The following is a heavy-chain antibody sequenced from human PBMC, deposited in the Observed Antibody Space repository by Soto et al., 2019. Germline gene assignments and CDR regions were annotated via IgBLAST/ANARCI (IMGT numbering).Heavy chain of an antibody. CDR2: IKSKTDGGTT. CDR3: TTDCSSTSCHSNTYYYYYYMDV. Sequence: PGGSLRLSCAASGFTFSNAWMSWVRQAPGKGLEWVGRIKSKTDGGTTDYAAPVKGRFTISRDDSKNTLYLQMNSLKTEDTAVYYCTTDCSSTSCHSNTYYYYYYMDVWGKGTTVTVSS. CDR1: GFTFSNAW. D-gene: IGHD2-2*01. V-gene: IGHV3-15*01. J-gene: IGHJ6*03.